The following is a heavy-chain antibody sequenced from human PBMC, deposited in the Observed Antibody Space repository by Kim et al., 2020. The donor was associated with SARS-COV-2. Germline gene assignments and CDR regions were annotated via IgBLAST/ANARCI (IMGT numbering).Heavy chain of an antibody. J-gene: IGHJ4*02. V-gene: IGHV4-39*07. Sequence: SETLSLTCTVSGDSISSIAYYWGWVRQPPGKGLEWIGNIYESGSAYYSPSLKSRVTISVDPSKNRFSLKLSSVTAADTATYYCTRDLSAAGKGDHWGQGT. D-gene: IGHD6-13*01. CDR1: GDSISSIAYY. CDR2: IYESGSA. CDR3: TRDLSAAGKGDH.